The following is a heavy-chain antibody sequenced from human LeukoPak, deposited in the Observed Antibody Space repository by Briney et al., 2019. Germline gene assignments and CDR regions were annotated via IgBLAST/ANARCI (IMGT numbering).Heavy chain of an antibody. Sequence: SETLSLTCAVYGGSFSGYYWSWIRQPPGKGLEWIGEINHSGSTNYNPSLKSRVTISVDTSKNQFSLKLSSVTAADTAVYYCARAGIAAAGSPYYYYYMDVWGKGTTVTISS. J-gene: IGHJ6*03. V-gene: IGHV4-34*01. CDR1: GGSFSGYY. CDR3: ARAGIAAAGSPYYYYYMDV. CDR2: INHSGST. D-gene: IGHD6-13*01.